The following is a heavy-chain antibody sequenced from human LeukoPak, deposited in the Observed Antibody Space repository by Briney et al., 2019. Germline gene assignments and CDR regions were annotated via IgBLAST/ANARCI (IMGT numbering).Heavy chain of an antibody. J-gene: IGHJ4*02. Sequence: GGSLRLSCAASGFTFSSYAMSWVRQAPGKGLEWVGFIRSKAYGGTTEYAASVKGRFTISRDDSKSIAYLQMNSLKTEDTAVYYCTSSSLYYDILTGKFDYWGQGTLVTVSS. CDR1: GFTFSSYA. V-gene: IGHV3-49*04. CDR2: IRSKAYGGTT. D-gene: IGHD3-9*01. CDR3: TSSSLYYDILTGKFDY.